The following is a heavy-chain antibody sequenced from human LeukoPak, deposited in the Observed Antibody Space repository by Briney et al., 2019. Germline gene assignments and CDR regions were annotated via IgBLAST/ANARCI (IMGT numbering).Heavy chain of an antibody. D-gene: IGHD4-17*01. Sequence: SETLSLTCAVYLGSFSGYYWSGIRQPPGKGLEWIGEINHSVSTNYNPSLKSRVTISVDTSKTQFSLKLRSVTAAETAVYYCAFEGDGDYVADYFAYWGQGPLVTVSS. J-gene: IGHJ4*02. CDR2: INHSVST. V-gene: IGHV4-34*01. CDR1: LGSFSGYY. CDR3: AFEGDGDYVADYFAY.